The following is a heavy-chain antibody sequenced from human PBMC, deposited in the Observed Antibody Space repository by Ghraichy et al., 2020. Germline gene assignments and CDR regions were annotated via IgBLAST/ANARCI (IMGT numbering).Heavy chain of an antibody. CDR3: AKDSFRDYMDV. CDR2: ISQSGST. CDR1: GYSISRGYN. V-gene: IGHV4-38-2*02. J-gene: IGHJ6*03. Sequence: SETLSLTCTVSGYSISRGYNWGWIRQSPGKGLEWIGSISQSGSTYYNPSLKSRVTISLDTSKNQFSLRLSSVTAADTAVYFCAKDSFRDYMDVWGKGTTVTVSS.